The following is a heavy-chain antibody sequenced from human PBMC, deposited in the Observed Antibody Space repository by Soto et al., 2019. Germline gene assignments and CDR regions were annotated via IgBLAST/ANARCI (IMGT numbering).Heavy chain of an antibody. V-gene: IGHV1-8*01. D-gene: IGHD1-26*01. CDR3: ARVGPPVVSYYYYGMDV. Sequence: ASVKVSCKASGYTFTSYDINWVRQATGQGLEWMGWMNPNSGNTGYAQKFQGRVTMTRNTSISTAYMELGSLRSEDTAVYYCARVGPPVVSYYYYGMDVWGQGTTVTVS. J-gene: IGHJ6*02. CDR1: GYTFTSYD. CDR2: MNPNSGNT.